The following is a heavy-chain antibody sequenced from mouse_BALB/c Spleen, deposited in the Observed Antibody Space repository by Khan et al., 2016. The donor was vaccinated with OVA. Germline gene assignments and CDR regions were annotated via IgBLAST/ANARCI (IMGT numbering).Heavy chain of an antibody. Sequence: VQLKESGPELVKPGASVKMSCKASGYTFTNYVLHWVKQKPGQGLEWNGYINPYNGGTKYNEKFKGKATLASDKSSITAYMELSSLTSEDSAVYYCARGNWQSYYFDYWGQGTTLTLSS. D-gene: IGHD4-1*01. CDR3: ARGNWQSYYFDY. CDR1: GYTFTNYV. CDR2: INPYNGGT. J-gene: IGHJ2*01. V-gene: IGHV1S136*01.